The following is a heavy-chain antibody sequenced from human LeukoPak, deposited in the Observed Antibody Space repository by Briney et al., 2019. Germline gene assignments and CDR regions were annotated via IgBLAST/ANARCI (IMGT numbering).Heavy chain of an antibody. CDR1: GFTFSNYA. CDR2: IYSGGST. D-gene: IGHD1-26*01. Sequence: GGSLRLSCAGSGFTFSNYAMSWVRQAPGKGLEWVSVIYSGGSTYYADSVKGRFTISRHNSKNTLYLQMNSLRAEDTAVYYCARVIWDREDYYGMDVWGQGTTVTVSS. CDR3: ARVIWDREDYYGMDV. V-gene: IGHV3-53*04. J-gene: IGHJ6*02.